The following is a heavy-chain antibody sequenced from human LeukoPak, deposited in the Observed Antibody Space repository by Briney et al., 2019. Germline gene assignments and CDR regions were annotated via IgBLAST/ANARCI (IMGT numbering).Heavy chain of an antibody. CDR2: FNPEDGET. J-gene: IGHJ4*02. CDR1: GYTVTDLS. D-gene: IGHD5-24*01. CDR3: ARGWIEMPTVYFDY. Sequence: ASVKVSCKVSGYTVTDLSIHWVRQAPGKGLEWMGGFNPEDGETIFAQKFQGRVTMTEDTSTDTAYMELSSLRSDDTAVYYCARGWIEMPTVYFDYWGQGTLVSVSS. V-gene: IGHV1-24*01.